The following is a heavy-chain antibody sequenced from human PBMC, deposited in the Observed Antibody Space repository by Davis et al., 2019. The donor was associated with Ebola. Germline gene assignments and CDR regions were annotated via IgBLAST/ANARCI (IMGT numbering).Heavy chain of an antibody. D-gene: IGHD5-12*01. V-gene: IGHV1-69*06. CDR2: IIPIFGTA. Sequence: AASLKVSCKTSGYTFTSYGISWVRQAPGQGLEWMGGIIPIFGTANYAQKFQGRVTITADKSTSTAYMELNSLRSEDTAVYYTASAPPEWLRLYYYYGMDVWGQGTTVTVSS. CDR3: ASAPPEWLRLYYYYGMDV. CDR1: GYTFTSYG. J-gene: IGHJ6*02.